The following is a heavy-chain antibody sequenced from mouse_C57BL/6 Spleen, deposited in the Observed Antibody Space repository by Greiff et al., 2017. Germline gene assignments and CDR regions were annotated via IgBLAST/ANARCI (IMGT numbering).Heavy chain of an antibody. CDR1: GYSFTGYY. Sequence: EVQLQHSGPELVKPGASVKISCKASGYSFTGYYMNWVKQSPEKSLEWIGEINPSTGGTTYNQKFKAKATLTVDKSSSTAYMQLKSLTSEDSAVYYCARPYYYGSSYNYFDYWGQGTTLTVSS. CDR3: ARPYYYGSSYNYFDY. CDR2: INPSTGGT. V-gene: IGHV1-42*01. J-gene: IGHJ2*01. D-gene: IGHD1-1*01.